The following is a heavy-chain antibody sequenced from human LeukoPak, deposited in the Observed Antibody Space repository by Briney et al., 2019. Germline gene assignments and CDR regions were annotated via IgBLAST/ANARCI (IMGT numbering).Heavy chain of an antibody. CDR2: INPNSGGT. CDR3: ARDPFMTTVTTFDY. D-gene: IGHD4-17*01. Sequence: ASVKVSCKASGYTFTGYYMHWVRQAPGQGLEWMGWINPNSGGTNYAQKFQGRVTMTRDTSISTAYMELSRLRSDDTAVYYCARDPFMTTVTTFDYWGQGTLVTVSS. J-gene: IGHJ4*02. V-gene: IGHV1-2*02. CDR1: GYTFTGYY.